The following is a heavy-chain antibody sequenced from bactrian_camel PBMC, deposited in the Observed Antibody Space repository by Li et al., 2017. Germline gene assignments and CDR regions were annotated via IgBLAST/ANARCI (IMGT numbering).Heavy chain of an antibody. Sequence: VQLVESGGDSVQAGGALRVACVASGYTESSCEMGWYRQYPGEERELVSHILSDGTEYYADSVKGRFSISQNTAKSAVFLQMNNLKPEDTAMYYCAALRPPCTVYSGADYKGQGTQVTVS. J-gene: IGHJ4*01. CDR1: GYTESSCE. CDR2: ILSDGTE. V-gene: IGHV3S9*01. D-gene: IGHD2*01.